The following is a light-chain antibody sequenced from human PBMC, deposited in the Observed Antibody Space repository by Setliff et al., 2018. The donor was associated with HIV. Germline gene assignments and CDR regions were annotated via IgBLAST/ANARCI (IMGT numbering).Light chain of an antibody. CDR1: SSDIGSYDL. Sequence: SALTQPASVSGSPGQSITISCTGTSSDIGSYDLVSWFQQHPGKAPKAIIYEATRRPSGVSNRFSGSKSGNVASLTISGLQAEDEADYYCCSNTGSNTFVFGTGTKVTVL. J-gene: IGLJ1*01. V-gene: IGLV2-23*01. CDR2: EAT. CDR3: CSNTGSNTFV.